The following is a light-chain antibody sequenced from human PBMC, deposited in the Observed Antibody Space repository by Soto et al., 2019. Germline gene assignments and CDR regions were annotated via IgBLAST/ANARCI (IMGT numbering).Light chain of an antibody. V-gene: IGLV1-47*01. CDR1: TSNIGSNY. CDR2: RNN. J-gene: IGLJ2*01. CDR3: AGWDDSLSGVV. Sequence: QSVLTQPPSASGTPGQGVTISCSGSTSNIGSNYVYWYQQVPGTAPKLLIYRNNQRPSGVPDRFSGSKSGTSASLAISGLRSEDEADYYCAGWDDSLSGVVFGGGTQLTVL.